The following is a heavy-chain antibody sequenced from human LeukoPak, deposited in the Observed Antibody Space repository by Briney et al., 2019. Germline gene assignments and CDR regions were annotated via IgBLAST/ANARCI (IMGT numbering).Heavy chain of an antibody. J-gene: IGHJ4*02. D-gene: IGHD6-13*01. CDR1: GYTLTELS. CDR2: FDPEDGET. CDR3: ATPRGSWYGYYFDY. V-gene: IGHV1-24*01. Sequence: ASVKVACKVSGYTLTELSMHWVRHAPGKGLEWMGGFDPEDGETIYAQKFQGRVTMTEDTSTDTAYMELTSLRSEDTAVYYCATPRGSWYGYYFDYWGQGTLVTVSS.